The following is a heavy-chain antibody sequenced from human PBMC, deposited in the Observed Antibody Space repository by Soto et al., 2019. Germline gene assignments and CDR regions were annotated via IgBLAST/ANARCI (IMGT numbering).Heavy chain of an antibody. J-gene: IGHJ4*02. V-gene: IGHV3-30*18. CDR1: GFTFNSYG. CDR3: AKDRDTYGAVYYFDF. CDR2: ISYDGRDK. Sequence: GGSLRLSCAASGFTFNSYGMHWVRQAPGKGLKWVTVISYDGRDKKYVDKVKSRFTISRDNSKNTLYLEMNSLRVEDTAVYYCAKDRDTYGAVYYFDFWGQGT. D-gene: IGHD5-18*01.